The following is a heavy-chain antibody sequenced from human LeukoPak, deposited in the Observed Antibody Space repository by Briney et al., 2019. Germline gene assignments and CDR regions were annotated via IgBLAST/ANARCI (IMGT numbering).Heavy chain of an antibody. CDR2: INHSGST. J-gene: IGHJ4*02. CDR3: ARGRNGSGSFVWGSYRPFDY. Sequence: SETLSLTXAVYGGSFSGYYWSWIRQPPGKGLEWIGEINHSGSTNYNPSLKSRVTISVDTSKNQFSLKLSSVTAADTAVYYCARGRNGSGSFVWGSYRPFDYWGQGTLVTVSS. D-gene: IGHD3-16*02. CDR1: GGSFSGYY. V-gene: IGHV4-34*01.